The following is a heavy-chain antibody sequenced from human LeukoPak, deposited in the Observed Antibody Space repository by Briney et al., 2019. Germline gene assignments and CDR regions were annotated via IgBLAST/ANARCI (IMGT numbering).Heavy chain of an antibody. CDR2: IIPIFGTT. Sequence: SSVKVSCKASGGTFSSYAVSWVRQAPGQGLEWMGGIIPIFGTTNYTQKFQGRVTFTTDESTSTAYMELSSLRSEDAAQYYCARGSDLRDYFDYWGQGTLVTVSS. CDR3: ARGSDLRDYFDY. V-gene: IGHV1-69*05. D-gene: IGHD5-24*01. J-gene: IGHJ4*02. CDR1: GGTFSSYA.